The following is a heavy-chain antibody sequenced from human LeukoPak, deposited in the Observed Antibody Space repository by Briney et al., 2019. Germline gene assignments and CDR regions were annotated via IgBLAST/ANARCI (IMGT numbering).Heavy chain of an antibody. CDR3: ARTRWVATSTDYYYYMDV. CDR2: VHYGGSNK. D-gene: IGHD5-12*01. Sequence: GGSLRLSCAASGFTFSSYGMHWVRQAPGKGLEWVAFVHYGGSNKYYADSVKGRFAISRDNAKNSLYLQMNSLRAEDTAVYYCARTRWVATSTDYYYYMDVWGKGTTVTVSS. CDR1: GFTFSSYG. V-gene: IGHV3-30*02. J-gene: IGHJ6*03.